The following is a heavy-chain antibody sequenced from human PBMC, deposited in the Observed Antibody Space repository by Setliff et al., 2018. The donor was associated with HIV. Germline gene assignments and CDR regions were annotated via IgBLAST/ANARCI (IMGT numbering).Heavy chain of an antibody. D-gene: IGHD3-10*01. J-gene: IGHJ4*02. CDR3: TTTMVRGVIIRPQFFDY. CDR2: IRSKAYGGTT. CDR1: GFTFGDYA. V-gene: IGHV3-49*04. Sequence: GGSLRLSCTASGFTFGDYAMSWVRQAPGKGLEWAGFIRSKAYGGTTEYAASVKGRFTISRDDSKSIAYLQMNSLKTEDTAVYYCTTTMVRGVIIRPQFFDYWGQGTLVTVSS.